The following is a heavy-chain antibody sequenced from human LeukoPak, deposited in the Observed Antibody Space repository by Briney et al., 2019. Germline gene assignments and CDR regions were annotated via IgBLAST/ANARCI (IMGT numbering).Heavy chain of an antibody. D-gene: IGHD6-13*01. CDR2: ISWNSGSI. V-gene: IGHV3-9*01. CDR1: GFTFDDYA. J-gene: IGHJ4*02. Sequence: PGGSLRLSCAASGFTFDDYAMHWVRHAPGKGLEWVSGISWNSGSIGYADSVKGRFTISRDNAKNSLYLQMNSLRAEDTALYYCATAAAGSFDYWGQGTLVTVSS. CDR3: ATAAAGSFDY.